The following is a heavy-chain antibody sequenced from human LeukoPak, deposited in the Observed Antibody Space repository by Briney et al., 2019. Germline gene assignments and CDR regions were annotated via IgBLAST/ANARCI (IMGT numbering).Heavy chain of an antibody. CDR2: IYSGGST. J-gene: IGHJ4*02. D-gene: IGHD2-8*01. Sequence: GGSLRLSCAASGFTVSSNYMSWVRQAPGKGLEWVSVIYSGGSTYYADSVKGRFTISRDNSKNTLYLQMNSLRADDTAVYYCAKDPGVLMVPVAHMAYFDYWGQGTLVTVSS. CDR3: AKDPGVLMVPVAHMAYFDY. V-gene: IGHV3-53*01. CDR1: GFTVSSNY.